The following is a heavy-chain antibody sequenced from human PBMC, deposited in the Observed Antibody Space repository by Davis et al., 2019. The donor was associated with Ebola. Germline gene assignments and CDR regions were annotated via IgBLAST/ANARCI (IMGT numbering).Heavy chain of an antibody. CDR3: ARDYYGDYVAY. CDR1: GITVSASD. V-gene: IGHV3-53*01. J-gene: IGHJ4*02. D-gene: IGHD2-21*01. CDR2: LYPGSST. Sequence: GESLKISCAASGITVSASDMSWVRQAPGKGLDWVSSLYPGSSTYYADSVKGRFSISRDNSKNTLYLQMNSLRAEDTAVYYCARDYYGDYVAYWGRGTLVTVSS.